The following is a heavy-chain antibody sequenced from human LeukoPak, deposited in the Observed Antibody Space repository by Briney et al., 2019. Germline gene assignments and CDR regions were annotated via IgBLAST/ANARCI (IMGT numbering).Heavy chain of an antibody. Sequence: ASVKVSCKVSGYTLTELSMHWVRQAPGKGLEWMGGFDPEDGETIYAQKFQGRVTMTTDTSTSTAYMELRSLRSDDTAVYYCARGIYDILTGYYSYNWFDPWGQGTLVTVSS. CDR3: ARGIYDILTGYYSYNWFDP. CDR2: FDPEDGET. D-gene: IGHD3-9*01. J-gene: IGHJ5*02. CDR1: GYTLTELS. V-gene: IGHV1-24*01.